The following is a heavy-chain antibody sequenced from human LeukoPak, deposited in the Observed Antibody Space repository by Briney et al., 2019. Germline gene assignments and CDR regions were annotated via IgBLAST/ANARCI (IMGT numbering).Heavy chain of an antibody. CDR3: ARVEYSSSCDY. D-gene: IGHD6-6*01. Sequence: PSETLSLTCTVSGGSISSSNYYWGWIRQPPGKGLEWIGSIYYSGRTYYNPSLKSRVTISVDTSKNQFSLKLSSVTAADTAVYYCARVEYSSSCDYWGQGTLVTVSS. J-gene: IGHJ4*02. CDR1: GGSISSSNYY. CDR2: IYYSGRT. V-gene: IGHV4-39*07.